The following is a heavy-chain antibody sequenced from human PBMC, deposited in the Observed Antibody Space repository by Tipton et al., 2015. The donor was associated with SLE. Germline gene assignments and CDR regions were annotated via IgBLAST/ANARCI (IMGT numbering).Heavy chain of an antibody. J-gene: IGHJ4*02. D-gene: IGHD3-3*01. CDR2: NDDTGST. Sequence: TLSLTCAVYGGSFSGYHWTWSRQPPGQGLEWIGENDDTGSTNYNPSLKSRVTISLDTSNNQFSLKLIPLTAADPAVYFCARLGPSDFWSRTYLFDRWGQGILVTVPS. V-gene: IGHV4-34*01. CDR1: GGSFSGYH. CDR3: ARLGPSDFWSRTYLFDR.